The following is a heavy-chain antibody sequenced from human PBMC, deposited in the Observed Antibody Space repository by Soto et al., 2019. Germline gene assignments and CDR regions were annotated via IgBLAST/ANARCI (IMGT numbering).Heavy chain of an antibody. J-gene: IGHJ6*02. CDR1: GYSFITYW. Sequence: GESLKISCKGSGYSFITYWIAWVRQEPGKGLEWMGIIDPADSETKYSPSFQGQVTISADKSINTAYLQWSSLKASDTAKYYCARLGQGGYVQGMDVWGQGTTVTVSS. V-gene: IGHV5-51*01. CDR2: IDPADSET. D-gene: IGHD5-12*01. CDR3: ARLGQGGYVQGMDV.